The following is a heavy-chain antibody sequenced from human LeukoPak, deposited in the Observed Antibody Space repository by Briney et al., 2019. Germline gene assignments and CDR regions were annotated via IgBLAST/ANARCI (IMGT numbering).Heavy chain of an antibody. V-gene: IGHV4-39*01. Sequence: SSETLSLTCTVSGVSISSSTSYWGWIRQPPGKGLEWIGSIYYSWNTYYNPSLRGRVTISVATSQNQFSLRLSSVTAADTAVYYCARHYSTPDYVRVSDYWGPGTLVTVSS. J-gene: IGHJ4*02. CDR3: ARHYSTPDYVRVSDY. CDR1: GVSISSSTSY. CDR2: IYYSWNT. D-gene: IGHD4-17*01.